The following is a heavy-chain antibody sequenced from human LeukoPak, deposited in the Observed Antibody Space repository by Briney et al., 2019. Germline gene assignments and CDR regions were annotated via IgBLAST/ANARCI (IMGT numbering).Heavy chain of an antibody. CDR1: VFTFSSDS. V-gene: IGHV3-21*01. D-gene: IGHD4-17*01. J-gene: IGHJ4*02. Sequence: GGSLRLSCAASVFTFSSDSMNWGRQAPGKGLEWVSSISSSRSYIYYADSVKGRFTISRDNAKNSLYLQMNSLRVEDTAVYYCAREDYVGVNFDYWGQGTLVTVSS. CDR3: AREDYVGVNFDY. CDR2: ISSSRSYI.